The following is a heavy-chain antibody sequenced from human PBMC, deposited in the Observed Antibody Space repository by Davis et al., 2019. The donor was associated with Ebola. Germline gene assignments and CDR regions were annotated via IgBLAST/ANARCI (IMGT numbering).Heavy chain of an antibody. D-gene: IGHD3-9*01. V-gene: IGHV3-21*01. CDR2: ISSSDTSYI. CDR1: GFTFSSYG. CDR3: AREGGGLFWF. J-gene: IGHJ1*01. Sequence: GESLKISCAASGFTFSSYGMNWVRQAPGKGLEWVSSISSSDTSYIYYADSVKGRFTISRDNAKNSLYLLMNNVRADDTAVYYCAREGGGLFWFWGQGTLVTVSS.